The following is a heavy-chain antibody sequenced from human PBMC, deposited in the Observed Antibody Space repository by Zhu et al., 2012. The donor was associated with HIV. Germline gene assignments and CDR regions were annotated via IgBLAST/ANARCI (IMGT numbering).Heavy chain of an antibody. CDR2: ISGSGGST. CDR3: ASLGPNYYDSSGYLDY. Sequence: EVQLLESGGGLVQPGGSLRLSCAASGFTFSSYAMSWVRQASGKGLEWVSAISGSGGSTYYADSVKGRFTISRDNSKNTLYLQMNSLRAEDTAVYYCASLGPNYYDSSGYLDYWGQGTLVHRLL. CDR1: GFTFSSYA. V-gene: IGHV3-23*01. J-gene: IGHJ4*02. D-gene: IGHD3-22*01.